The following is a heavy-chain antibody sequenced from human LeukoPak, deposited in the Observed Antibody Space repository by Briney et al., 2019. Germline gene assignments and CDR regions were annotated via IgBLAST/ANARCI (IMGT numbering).Heavy chain of an antibody. CDR1: GYTFTGYY. CDR3: AGDGHRMYYYGSSDYRFDY. V-gene: IGHV1-18*04. D-gene: IGHD3-22*01. CDR2: ISAYNGNT. Sequence: ASVKVSCKASGYTFTGYYMHWVRQAPGQGLEWMGWISAYNGNTHYAQKLQGRVTMTTDTSTSTVHMELRSLRSDDTAVYYCAGDGHRMYYYGSSDYRFDYWGQGTLVTVSS. J-gene: IGHJ4*02.